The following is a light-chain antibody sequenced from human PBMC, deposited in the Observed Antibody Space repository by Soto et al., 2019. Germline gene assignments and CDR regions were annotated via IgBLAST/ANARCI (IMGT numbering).Light chain of an antibody. CDR2: GAS. Sequence: EVVMTQSPDTLSVPPGERATLSCRASRYVDTNLAWYQHRPGQAPKILIYGASTRATGTPARFSGSGSGRDFKLTISSLQSEDFAVYYCQQYNDWPGGTFGQGTKVDIK. J-gene: IGKJ1*01. V-gene: IGKV3-15*01. CDR1: RYVDTN. CDR3: QQYNDWPGGT.